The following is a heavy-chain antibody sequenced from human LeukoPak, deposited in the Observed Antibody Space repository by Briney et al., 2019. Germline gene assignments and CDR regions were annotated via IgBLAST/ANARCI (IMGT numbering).Heavy chain of an antibody. J-gene: IGHJ6*03. CDR2: IYYSGST. D-gene: IGHD3-3*01. Sequence: PSETLSLTCTVSGGSISDYYWNWIRQPPGKGLEWIDYIYYSGSTTYNPSLKSRVTMSVDTAKNQFSLKLRSVTAADTAVYYCARGDFCSKSNCYLRPMDVWGKGTTVTVSS. CDR3: ARGDFCSKSNCYLRPMDV. V-gene: IGHV4-59*01. CDR1: GGSISDYY.